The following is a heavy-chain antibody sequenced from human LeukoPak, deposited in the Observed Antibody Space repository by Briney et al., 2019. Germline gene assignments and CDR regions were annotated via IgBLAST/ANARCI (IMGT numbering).Heavy chain of an antibody. V-gene: IGHV4-61*09. Sequence: PSETLSLTCTVSGGSISSGNYYWHWVRQPAGKGLEWIGHVYTSGSTRYNPSLESRATISVDTSKSQFSLSLSSVTAADTAVYYCARVFGLRGSTGSSYWYWFFDLWGRGTLVTVSS. D-gene: IGHD1-26*01. CDR3: ARVFGLRGSTGSSYWYWFFDL. J-gene: IGHJ2*01. CDR2: VYTSGST. CDR1: GGSISSGNYY.